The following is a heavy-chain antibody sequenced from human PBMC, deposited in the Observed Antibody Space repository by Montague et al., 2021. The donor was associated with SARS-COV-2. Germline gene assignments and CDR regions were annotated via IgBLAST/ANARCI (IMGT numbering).Heavy chain of an antibody. CDR2: IYYSGNT. V-gene: IGHV4-31*03. CDR3: ARDRRTITMVRGVTHWFDP. D-gene: IGHD3-10*01. Sequence: TLSLTCTVSGGSISSGGYYWSWIRQHPGKGLEWIGYIYYSGNTYYXPSLKSRVTISVDTSKNQFSLKLSSVTAADTAVYYCARDRRTITMVRGVTHWFDPWGQGTLVTVSS. CDR1: GGSISSGGYY. J-gene: IGHJ5*02.